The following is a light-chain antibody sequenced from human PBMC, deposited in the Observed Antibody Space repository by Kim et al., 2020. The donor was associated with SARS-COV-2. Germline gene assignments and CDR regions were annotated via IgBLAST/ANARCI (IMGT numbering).Light chain of an antibody. V-gene: IGLV3-21*04. CDR2: YDS. CDR1: NIGGKS. Sequence: SYELTQPPSVSLAPGETARLTCGGDNIGGKSVHWYQQKPGQAPMLVIYYDSDRPSGIPERFSGSNSGNTATLTISRVEAGDEADYYCQVWDSNSDHQVFGGGTKRTVL. J-gene: IGLJ3*02. CDR3: QVWDSNSDHQV.